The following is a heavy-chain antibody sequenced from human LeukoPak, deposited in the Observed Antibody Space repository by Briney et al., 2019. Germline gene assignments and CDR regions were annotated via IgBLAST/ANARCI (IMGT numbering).Heavy chain of an antibody. CDR2: IYTSEST. Sequence: SETLSLTCTVSGGSISSGSYYWSWIRQPAGKGLEWIGRIYTSESTNYNPSLKSRVTISVDTSKNQFSLKLSSVTAADTAVYYCARWGGYSGYDPENWFDPWGQGTLVTVSS. V-gene: IGHV4-61*02. J-gene: IGHJ5*02. D-gene: IGHD5-12*01. CDR3: ARWGGYSGYDPENWFDP. CDR1: GGSISSGSYY.